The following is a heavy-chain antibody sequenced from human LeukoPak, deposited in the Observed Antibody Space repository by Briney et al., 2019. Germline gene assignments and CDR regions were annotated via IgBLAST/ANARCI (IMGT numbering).Heavy chain of an antibody. V-gene: IGHV3-23*01. CDR1: GFTFNIYA. CDR2: ITGNGAGT. J-gene: IGHJ4*02. D-gene: IGHD3-22*01. CDR3: AKDRPNYYDSSGHYYRRNGDY. Sequence: PGGSLRLSCAASGFTFNIYAMSWVRQAPGRGLEWVSSITGNGAGTFYTDSLKGRFTISRDNSKNTLFLQMNSLRAEDTAIYYCAKDRPNYYDSSGHYYRRNGDYWGQGTLVTVSS.